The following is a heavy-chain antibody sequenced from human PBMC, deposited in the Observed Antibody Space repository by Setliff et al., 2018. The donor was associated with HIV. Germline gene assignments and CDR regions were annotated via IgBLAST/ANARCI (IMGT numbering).Heavy chain of an antibody. CDR2: ISAYNGNT. CDR3: AREFSWSAFYFDS. J-gene: IGHJ4*02. Sequence: ASVKVSCKTSGYTFSNYGITWVRQAPGQGLEWMGWISAYNGNTNYAQKVQGRVTMTTDTSTSTSYMELRSLRSDDTAVYYCAREFSWSAFYFDSWGQGTLVTVSS. V-gene: IGHV1-18*01. CDR1: GYTFSNYG. D-gene: IGHD2-8*02.